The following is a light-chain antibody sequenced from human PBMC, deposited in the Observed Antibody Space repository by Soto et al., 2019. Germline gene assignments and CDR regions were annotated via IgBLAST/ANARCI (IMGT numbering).Light chain of an antibody. V-gene: IGKV3-20*01. CDR3: QHYGSSPF. Sequence: EIVLTQSPGILSLSPGERATLSCRASQTVVSPYLAWYQQKPGQTPRLLIYGISTRAAGIADRFSGSGSGTDFSLNISRLEPEDFAVYFCQHYGSSPFFGQGTRLEI. CDR2: GIS. CDR1: QTVVSPY. J-gene: IGKJ5*01.